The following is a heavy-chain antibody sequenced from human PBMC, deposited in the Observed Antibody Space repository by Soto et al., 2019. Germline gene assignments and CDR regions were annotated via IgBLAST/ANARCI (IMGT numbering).Heavy chain of an antibody. J-gene: IGHJ4*02. CDR2: IYPGDSDT. CDR3: ARETYYYDSSGYFYYFDY. Sequence: LGESLKISCKGSGYSFTSYWISWVRQMPGKGLEWMGIIYPGDSDTRYSPSFQGQVTISADKSISTAYLQWSSLKASDTAMYYCARETYYYDSSGYFYYFDYWGQGTLVTVSS. CDR1: GYSFTSYW. D-gene: IGHD3-22*01. V-gene: IGHV5-51*01.